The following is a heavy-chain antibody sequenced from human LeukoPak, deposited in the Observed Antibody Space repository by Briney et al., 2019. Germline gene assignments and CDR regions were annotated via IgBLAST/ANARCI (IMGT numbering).Heavy chain of an antibody. CDR3: ARDRPFYYGSGSFYDGFDS. J-gene: IGHJ4*02. CDR1: GGSISSYY. V-gene: IGHV4-59*01. D-gene: IGHD3-10*01. Sequence: PSETLSLTCTVPGGSISSYYWSWIRQPPGKGLQWIGYIYYSGSTNYNPSLKSRVTISLDTSKNQFSLKLSSVTAADTAVYYCARDRPFYYGSGSFYDGFDSWGQGTLVTVSS. CDR2: IYYSGST.